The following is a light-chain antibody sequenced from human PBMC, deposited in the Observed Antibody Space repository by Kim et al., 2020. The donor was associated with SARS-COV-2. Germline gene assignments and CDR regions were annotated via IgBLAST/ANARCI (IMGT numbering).Light chain of an antibody. V-gene: IGKV1-12*01. Sequence: ASVGDRVTITCRASQDLNDWLAWYQQKPGKAPKLLIYTTSTLQTGVSPRFSGSGSGTDFTLTISSLQPEDFATYFCQQADSFPITFGQGTRLEIK. CDR1: QDLNDW. CDR3: QQADSFPIT. CDR2: TTS. J-gene: IGKJ5*01.